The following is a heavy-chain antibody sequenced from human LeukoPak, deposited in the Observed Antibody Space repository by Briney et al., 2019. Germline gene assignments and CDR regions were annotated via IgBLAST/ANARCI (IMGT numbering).Heavy chain of an antibody. CDR3: ARLRWSKLMVYATSRLFDY. CDR1: GGSISSSSYY. D-gene: IGHD2-8*01. V-gene: IGHV4-39*01. CDR2: IYYSGST. Sequence: SETLSLTCTVSGGSISSSSYYWGWIRQPPGKGLEWIVSIYYSGSTYYTPPLKSRVTISVDTSKNQFSLKLSSVTAADTAVYYCARLRWSKLMVYATSRLFDYWGQGTLVTVSS. J-gene: IGHJ4*02.